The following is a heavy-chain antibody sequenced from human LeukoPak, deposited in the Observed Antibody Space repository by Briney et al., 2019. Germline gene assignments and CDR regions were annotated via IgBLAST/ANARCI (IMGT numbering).Heavy chain of an antibody. D-gene: IGHD3-22*01. V-gene: IGHV3-21*01. J-gene: IGHJ4*02. Sequence: GGSLRLSCAASGFTFSSSAMNWVRQAPGKGLEWVSFISSSSSYIYYADSVKGRFTISRDNARNSLYLQMNSLRAEDTAVYYCARGNDYYDSSGYYYWGQGTLVTVSS. CDR2: ISSSSSYI. CDR3: ARGNDYYDSSGYYY. CDR1: GFTFSSSA.